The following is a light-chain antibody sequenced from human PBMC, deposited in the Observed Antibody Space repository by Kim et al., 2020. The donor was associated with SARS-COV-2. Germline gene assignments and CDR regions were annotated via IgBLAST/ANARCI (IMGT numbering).Light chain of an antibody. CDR3: QQYDTYPYT. CDR1: QSIISW. CDR2: KTS. V-gene: IGKV1-5*03. J-gene: IGKJ2*01. Sequence: AAEGTNLTLTSRASQSIISWLAWYPHTPAKTPKVLIYKTSTLQTGVPSRFRGSGSGTEFTLTLSGLQPDDFATYYCQQYDTYPYTFGQGTKLDIK.